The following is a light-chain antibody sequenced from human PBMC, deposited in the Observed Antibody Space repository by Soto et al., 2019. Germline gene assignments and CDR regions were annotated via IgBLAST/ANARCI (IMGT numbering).Light chain of an antibody. J-gene: IGKJ5*01. CDR1: QSVSSN. CDR2: GAS. V-gene: IGKV3-15*01. CDR3: QQDDNWPPIT. Sequence: EIVMTQSPATLSVSPGERATLSCRAGQSVSSNLAWYQQKPGQAPRLLIYGASTRVAGIPARFSGSGSGTEFTLTISGLQSEDFAVYYCQQDDNWPPITYGQGTRLEIK.